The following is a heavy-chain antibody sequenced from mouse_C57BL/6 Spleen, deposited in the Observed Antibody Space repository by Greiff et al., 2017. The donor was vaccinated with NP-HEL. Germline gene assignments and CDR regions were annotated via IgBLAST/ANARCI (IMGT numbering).Heavy chain of an antibody. CDR3: ARRDYYGTVYYFDY. CDR1: GYTFTSYW. V-gene: IGHV1-50*01. Sequence: QVQLKQPGAELVKPGASVKLSCKASGYTFTSYWMQWVKQRPGQGLEWIGEIDPSDSYTNYNQKFKGKATLTVDTSSSTAYMQLSSLTSEDSAVYYCARRDYYGTVYYFDYWGQGTTLTVSS. J-gene: IGHJ2*01. D-gene: IGHD1-1*01. CDR2: IDPSDSYT.